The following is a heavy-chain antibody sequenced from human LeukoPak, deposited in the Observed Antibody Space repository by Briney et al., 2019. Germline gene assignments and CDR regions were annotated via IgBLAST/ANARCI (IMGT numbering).Heavy chain of an antibody. CDR2: INHSGST. Sequence: SETLSLTCAVYGGSFSGFYWSWIPQPPRKRLEWVGEINHSGSTTYNPSLKSRVTLSVDTSNNQSSLKLSSVTAADTAVYYCARAGYCSSTGCYRGRLGYWGQGTLVTVSS. CDR1: GGSFSGFY. V-gene: IGHV4-34*01. J-gene: IGHJ4*02. D-gene: IGHD2-2*01. CDR3: ARAGYCSSTGCYRGRLGY.